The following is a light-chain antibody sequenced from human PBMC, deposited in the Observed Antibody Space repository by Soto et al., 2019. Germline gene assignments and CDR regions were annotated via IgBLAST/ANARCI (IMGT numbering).Light chain of an antibody. V-gene: IGKV1-5*01. CDR1: QSIGRF. Sequence: DIQMTQSPSTLSASVGDRVTITCRASQSIGRFLAWYQHQPGKAPKLLIYDASTLESGVPSRFSRTGHGTEFTFSLTSLQPEDFGTYCCQQCYIGWKFGQRTKV. J-gene: IGKJ1*01. CDR2: DAS. CDR3: QQCYIGWK.